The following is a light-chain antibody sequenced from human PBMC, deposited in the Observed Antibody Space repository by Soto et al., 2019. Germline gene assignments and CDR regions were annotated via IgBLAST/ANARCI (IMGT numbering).Light chain of an antibody. CDR1: QSIRSY. CDR3: QQSYSSPST. CDR2: AAS. Sequence: DIQMTQSPSSLSASVGDRVTITCRGSQSIRSYLNWYQQKPGKAPKLLIYAASSLQTGVPSRFSGSGSGTDFTLTISSLQPADFATYYCQQSYSSPSTFGQGTKLEIK. V-gene: IGKV1-39*01. J-gene: IGKJ2*01.